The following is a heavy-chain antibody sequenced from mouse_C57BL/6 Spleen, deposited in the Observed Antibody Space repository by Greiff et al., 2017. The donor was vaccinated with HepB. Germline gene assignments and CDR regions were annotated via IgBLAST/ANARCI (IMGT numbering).Heavy chain of an antibody. D-gene: IGHD1-1*01. CDR3: ARALYGSSYGYAMDY. V-gene: IGHV5-9*01. CDR1: GFTFSSYT. Sequence: EVMLVESGGGLVKPGGSLKLSCAASGFTFSSYTMSWVRQTPEKRLEWVATISGGGGNTYYPDSVKGRFTISRDNAKNTLYLQMSSLRSEDTALYYCARALYGSSYGYAMDYWGQGTSVTVSS. CDR2: ISGGGGNT. J-gene: IGHJ4*01.